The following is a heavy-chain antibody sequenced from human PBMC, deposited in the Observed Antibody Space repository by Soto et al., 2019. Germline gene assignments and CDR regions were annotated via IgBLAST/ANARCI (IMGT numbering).Heavy chain of an antibody. V-gene: IGHV3-30*18. CDR1: GFTFSTYG. Sequence: QVQLVESGGVVVQPGRSLRLSCAASGFTFSTYGMHWVRQATGKGLEWVAVISYDGSNNYYADSVKGRFTIYRDTSKNSLYLQRNVPRAEATAVYYGAKDEFISTSCYYFAYWGQGTLVTVSS. CDR2: ISYDGSNN. CDR3: AKDEFISTSCYYFAY. D-gene: IGHD2-2*01. J-gene: IGHJ4*02.